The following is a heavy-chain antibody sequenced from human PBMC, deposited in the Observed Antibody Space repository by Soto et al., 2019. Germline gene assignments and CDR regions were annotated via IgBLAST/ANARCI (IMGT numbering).Heavy chain of an antibody. CDR1: GGTFSSYT. D-gene: IGHD2-15*01. CDR2: IIPILGIA. CDR3: AREGKGYCSGGSCLYAFDI. V-gene: IGHV1-69*08. J-gene: IGHJ3*02. Sequence: QVQLVQSGAEVKKPGSSVKVSCKASGGTFSSYTISWVRQAPGQGLEWMGRIIPILGIANYAQKFKGRVTINADKSTSTAYMELSSLRSEDTAVYYCAREGKGYCSGGSCLYAFDIWGQGTMVTVSS.